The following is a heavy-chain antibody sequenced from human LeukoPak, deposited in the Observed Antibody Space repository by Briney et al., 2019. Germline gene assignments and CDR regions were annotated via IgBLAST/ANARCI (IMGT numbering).Heavy chain of an antibody. V-gene: IGHV3-23*01. CDR1: LGSHW. D-gene: IGHD3-22*01. Sequence: GGSLRLSCVGALGSHWMGWVRQAPGKGLEWVSTSGTTGDTYYADSVKGRFTISRDNSKNTLYLQMTSLRAEDTALYYCATKTPGNYPYDYWGQGTLVIVSP. J-gene: IGHJ4*02. CDR3: ATKTPGNYPYDY. CDR2: TSGTTGDT.